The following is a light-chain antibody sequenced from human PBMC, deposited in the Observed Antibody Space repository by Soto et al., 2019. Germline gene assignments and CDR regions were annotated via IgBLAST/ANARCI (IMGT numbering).Light chain of an antibody. CDR3: NSYTVSGTYV. J-gene: IGLJ1*01. CDR2: DVS. V-gene: IGLV2-14*01. Sequence: QSALAEPGSGCGTRGQSIAISCTGTSSDVGGYTYVSWYQQHPGKAPKLMIFDVSNRPSGISDRFSGSKSGNTASLTISGLQAEDEADYFCNSYTVSGTYVFGTGTKVTVL. CDR1: SSDVGGYTY.